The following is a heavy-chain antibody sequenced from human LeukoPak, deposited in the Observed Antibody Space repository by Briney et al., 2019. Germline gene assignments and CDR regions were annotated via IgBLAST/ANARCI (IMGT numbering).Heavy chain of an antibody. CDR3: AKVELVFPYFDY. V-gene: IGHV3-7*03. D-gene: IGHD3-10*01. Sequence: GGSLRLSCAASGFTFRTYWMAWVRQAPGKGLEWVANINPGGSAKYYVDSVKGRFTISRDDAKTSLYLQMNSLRAEDTAVYYCAKVELVFPYFDYWGQGTLVTVSS. J-gene: IGHJ4*02. CDR1: GFTFRTYW. CDR2: INPGGSAK.